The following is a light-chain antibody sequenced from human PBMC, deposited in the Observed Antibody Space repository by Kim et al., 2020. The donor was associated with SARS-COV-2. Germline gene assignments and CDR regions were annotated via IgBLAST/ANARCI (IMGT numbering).Light chain of an antibody. J-gene: IGKJ2*01. CDR1: QGIGSW. CDR3: QQTNTFPYT. CDR2: AAS. V-gene: IGKV1-12*01. Sequence: DIQMTQSPSSVSASVGDKVTITCRASQGIGSWLAWYQQKPGKAPKLLIYAASTLQSGVPSRFSGSRSATDFTLTFSSLQPEDFASYYCQQTNTFPYTFGQGTKLEI.